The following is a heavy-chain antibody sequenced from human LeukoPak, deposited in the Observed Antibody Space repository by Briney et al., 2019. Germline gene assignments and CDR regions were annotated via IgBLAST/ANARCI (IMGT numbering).Heavy chain of an antibody. Sequence: GGSLRLSCAASGFTFSSYSMNWVRQAPGKGLEWVSYISSSSSTIYYADSVKGRFTISRDNAKNSLYLQMNSLRAEDTAVYHCAREGGWDFDYWGQGTLVTVSS. CDR2: ISSSSSTI. V-gene: IGHV3-48*01. CDR3: AREGGWDFDY. CDR1: GFTFSSYS. D-gene: IGHD6-19*01. J-gene: IGHJ4*02.